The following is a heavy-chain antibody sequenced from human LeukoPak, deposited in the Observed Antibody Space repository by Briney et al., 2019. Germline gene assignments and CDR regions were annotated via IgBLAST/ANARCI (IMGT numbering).Heavy chain of an antibody. Sequence: QAGGSLRLSCAASGFTFSSYSMNWVRQAPGKGPEWISYITSSSGTIYYADSVKGRFTISRDNAKNSLYLQMNSLRDEDTAVYYCVSDLSSSHSDSKWGQGALVTVSS. D-gene: IGHD6-6*01. J-gene: IGHJ4*02. V-gene: IGHV3-48*02. CDR1: GFTFSSYS. CDR3: VSDLSSSHSDSK. CDR2: ITSSSGTI.